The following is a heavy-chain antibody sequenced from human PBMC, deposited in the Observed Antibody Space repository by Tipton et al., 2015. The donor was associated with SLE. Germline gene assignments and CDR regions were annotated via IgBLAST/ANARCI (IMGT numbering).Heavy chain of an antibody. CDR2: MSGGTGRT. CDR1: GFTFSSHW. Sequence: SLRLSCAGSGFTFSSHWMLWVRLAPGKGLEWVASMSGGTGRTFYADSVKGRLTVARDRSKNTLYLQVSSLRAEDTATYFCARVSGLGLDYWGQGTLVTVSS. V-gene: IGHV3-23*01. J-gene: IGHJ4*02. D-gene: IGHD3/OR15-3a*01. CDR3: ARVSGLGLDY.